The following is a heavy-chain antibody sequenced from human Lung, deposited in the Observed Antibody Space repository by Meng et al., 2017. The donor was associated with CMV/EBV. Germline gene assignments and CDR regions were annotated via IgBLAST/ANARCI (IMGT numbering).Heavy chain of an antibody. J-gene: IGHJ4*02. CDR2: IIPIFGIA. CDR3: ARNTYYYDSSGYYTDY. V-gene: IGHV1-69*05. CDR1: GGTFSNYA. Sequence: SVXVSXXASGGTFSNYAFSWVRQAPGQGLEWMGGIIPIFGIANYAQKFQGRVTIATDESTSTAYMELISLRPDDTAVYYCARNTYYYDSSGYYTDYWGQGTLVXVSS. D-gene: IGHD3-22*01.